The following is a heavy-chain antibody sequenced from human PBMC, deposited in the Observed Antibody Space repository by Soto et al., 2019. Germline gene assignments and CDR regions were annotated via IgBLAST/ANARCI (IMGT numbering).Heavy chain of an antibody. D-gene: IGHD2-8*01. J-gene: IGHJ4*02. V-gene: IGHV3-23*01. CDR2: ISGSGDRT. CDR1: GFTFSSYA. Sequence: EVQLLESGGGLVQPGGSLRLSCAASGFTFSSYAMSRVRQAPGKGLEWVSAISGSGDRTYYADSVKGRFTISRDNSRNTLYMQMNSLRGEDTAVYFCAKMNGPPHWGQGALVTVSS. CDR3: AKMNGPPH.